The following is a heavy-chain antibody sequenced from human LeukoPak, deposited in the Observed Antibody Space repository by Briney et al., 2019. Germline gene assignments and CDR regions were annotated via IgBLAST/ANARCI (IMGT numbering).Heavy chain of an antibody. D-gene: IGHD3-22*01. V-gene: IGHV4-31*03. J-gene: IGHJ5*02. Sequence: PSETLSLTCTVSGGSISSSSYYWGWIRQPPGEGLEWIGYIHYSGATYYNPSLRSRFSISVDTSENQFSLKLSSVTAADTAVYYCARGYYESSGYSPFDPWGQGTLVTVSS. CDR3: ARGYYESSGYSPFDP. CDR1: GGSISSSSYY. CDR2: IHYSGAT.